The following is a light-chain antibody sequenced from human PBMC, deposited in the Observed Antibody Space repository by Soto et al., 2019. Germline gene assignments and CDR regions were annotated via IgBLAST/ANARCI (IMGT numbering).Light chain of an antibody. CDR1: SRDVGGYSY. V-gene: IGLV2-11*01. Sequence: QSALTQPRSVSGSPGQSVTISCTGTSRDVGGYSYVSWYQQHPGKAPKLMIYDVSKRPSGVPDRFSGSKSGNTASLTISGLQAEDEADYYCCSYAGSFVVFGGGTQLTVL. J-gene: IGLJ2*01. CDR2: DVS. CDR3: CSYAGSFVV.